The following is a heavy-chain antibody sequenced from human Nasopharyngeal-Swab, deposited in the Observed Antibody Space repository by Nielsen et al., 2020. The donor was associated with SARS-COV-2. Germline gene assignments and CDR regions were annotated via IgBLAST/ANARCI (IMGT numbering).Heavy chain of an antibody. CDR1: GGTFSSYA. Sequence: SVKVSCKASGGTFSSYAISWVRQAPGQGLEWMGRNIPIFGIANYAQKLQGRVTITADKCTSTAYMELSSLRSEDTAVYYCASQGGGDYYDSRRYYNYVMDVWGQGTTVTVSS. V-gene: IGHV1-69*04. J-gene: IGHJ6*02. D-gene: IGHD3-22*01. CDR3: ASQGGGDYYDSRRYYNYVMDV. CDR2: NIPIFGIA.